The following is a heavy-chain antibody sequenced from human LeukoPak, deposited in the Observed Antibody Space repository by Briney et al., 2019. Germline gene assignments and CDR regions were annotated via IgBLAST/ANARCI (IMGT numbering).Heavy chain of an antibody. Sequence: SETLSLTCTVSGGSISSSSYYWGWIRRPPGKGLEWIGSIYYSGSTYYNPSLKSRVTISVDTSKNQFSLKLSSVTAADTAVYYCARQREYLLLQYYFDYWGQGTLVTVSS. CDR2: IYYSGST. CDR3: ARQREYLLLQYYFDY. V-gene: IGHV4-39*01. J-gene: IGHJ4*02. CDR1: GGSISSSSYY. D-gene: IGHD2-2*01.